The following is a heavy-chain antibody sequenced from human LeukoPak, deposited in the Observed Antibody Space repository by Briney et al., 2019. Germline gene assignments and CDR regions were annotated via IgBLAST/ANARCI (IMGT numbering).Heavy chain of an antibody. D-gene: IGHD6-13*01. CDR1: GGSISSYY. CDR2: IYYSGST. V-gene: IGHV4-59*01. CDR3: ARGLMMAIAGRGEFHY. Sequence: SETLSLTCIVSGGSISSYYWSWVRQPPGKGLEWIGYIYYSGSTNYNPSLKSRVTISVDTSKNQFSLKPSSVTAADTAVYYCARGLMMAIAGRGEFHYWGQGTLVTVCS. J-gene: IGHJ4*02.